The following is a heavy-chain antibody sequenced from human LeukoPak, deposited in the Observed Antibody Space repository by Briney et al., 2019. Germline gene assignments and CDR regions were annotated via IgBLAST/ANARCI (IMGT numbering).Heavy chain of an antibody. V-gene: IGHV4-34*01. CDR2: INHSGST. J-gene: IGHJ4*02. D-gene: IGHD6-13*01. CDR1: GGSFSGYY. Sequence: TSETLSLTCAVYGGSFSGYYWSWIRQPPGKGLEWIGEINHSGSTNYSPSLKSRVTISVDTSKNQFSLKLSSVSAADTAVYYCARDRPGGSSLDYWGQGILVTVSS. CDR3: ARDRPGGSSLDY.